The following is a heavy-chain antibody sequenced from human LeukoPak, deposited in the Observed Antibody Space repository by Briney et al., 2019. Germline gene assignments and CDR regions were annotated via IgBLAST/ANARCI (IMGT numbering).Heavy chain of an antibody. CDR1: GYSISSGYY. CDR2: IFHSGST. D-gene: IGHD5-18*01. J-gene: IGHJ4*02. Sequence: SETLSLTCAVSGYSISSGYYWGWIRQPPGKGLDWIGSIFHSGSTYYNPSLRSRVTISIDTSKNQFSLRLNSVTATDTAVYYCARVGGYSYGNYYFNYWGQGTLVTVSS. V-gene: IGHV4-38-2*01. CDR3: ARVGGYSYGNYYFNY.